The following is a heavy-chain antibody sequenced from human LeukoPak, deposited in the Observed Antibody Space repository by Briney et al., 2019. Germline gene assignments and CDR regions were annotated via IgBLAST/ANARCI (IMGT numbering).Heavy chain of an antibody. CDR1: GYTFTGYY. D-gene: IGHD3-10*01. V-gene: IGHV7-4-1*02. CDR3: ARYAWFGELFNPAYMDV. J-gene: IGHJ6*03. Sequence: ASVKVSCKASGYTFTGYYMHWVRQAPGQGLEWMGWINTNTGNPTYAQGFTGRFVFSLDTSVSTAYLQISSLKAEDTAVYYCARYAWFGELFNPAYMDVWGKGTTVTVSS. CDR2: INTNTGNP.